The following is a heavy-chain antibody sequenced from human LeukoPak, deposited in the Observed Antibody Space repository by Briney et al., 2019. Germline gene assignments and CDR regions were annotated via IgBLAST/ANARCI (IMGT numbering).Heavy chain of an antibody. CDR1: GGSISSSSYY. J-gene: IGHJ5*02. V-gene: IGHV4-39*07. CDR2: IYYSGST. CDR3: ARETSSSNWFDP. Sequence: SETLSLTCTVSGGSISSSSYYWGWIRQPPGKGLERIGSIYYSGSTYYNPSLKSRVTISVDTSKNQFSLKLSSVTAADTAVYYCARETSSSNWFDPWGQGTLVTVSS. D-gene: IGHD6-13*01.